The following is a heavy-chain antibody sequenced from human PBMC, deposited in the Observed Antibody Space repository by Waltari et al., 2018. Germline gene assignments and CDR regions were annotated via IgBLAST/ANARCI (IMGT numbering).Heavy chain of an antibody. CDR1: GYTFSDYY. CDR2: NKPNSGGT. V-gene: IGHV1-2*02. CDR3: ARLRHWPEGNAFDM. D-gene: IGHD3-3*02. J-gene: IGHJ3*02. Sequence: QVQLVQSGAEVKKPGASVKVSCKASGYTFSDYYMHWVRQAPGQGLEWMGWNKPNSGGTNDAQKFQGRVTMTRDTSSSTAYMDLSRRTSDDTAVYFCARLRHWPEGNAFDMWGQGTMVIVSS.